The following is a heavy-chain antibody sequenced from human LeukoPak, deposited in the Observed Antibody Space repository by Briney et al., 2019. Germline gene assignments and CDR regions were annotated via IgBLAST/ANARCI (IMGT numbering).Heavy chain of an antibody. CDR3: ANYNADIVEGYCYYGMDV. V-gene: IGHV3-48*04. D-gene: IGHD2-15*01. CDR1: GFTFSSYS. Sequence: PGGSLRLSCAASGFTFSSYSMNWVRQAPGKGLEWVSYISSSSSTIYYADPVKGRFTISRDNAKNSLYLQMNSLRAEDTAVYYCANYNADIVEGYCYYGMDVWGQGTTVTVSS. CDR2: ISSSSSTI. J-gene: IGHJ6*02.